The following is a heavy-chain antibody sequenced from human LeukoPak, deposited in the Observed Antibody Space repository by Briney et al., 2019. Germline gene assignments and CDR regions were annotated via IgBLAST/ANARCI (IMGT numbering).Heavy chain of an antibody. D-gene: IGHD3-22*01. V-gene: IGHV3-15*01. CDR3: SPGTYDSSGYYSDY. CDR1: GFTFSNAW. J-gene: IGHJ4*02. Sequence: GGSLRLSCAASGFTFSNAWMNWVRQAPGKGLEWVGRIKSKPGGGTTDYAAPVKGRFTISRDDSTNTLYLQMNSLKIEDTAVYYCSPGTYDSSGYYSDYWGRGTLVTVSS. CDR2: IKSKPGGGTT.